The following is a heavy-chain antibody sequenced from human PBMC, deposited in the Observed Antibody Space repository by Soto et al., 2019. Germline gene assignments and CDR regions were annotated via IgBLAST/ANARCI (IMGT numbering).Heavy chain of an antibody. CDR3: ARVLSLGSTWYFDY. V-gene: IGHV4-38-2*02. CDR1: ASSITDASY. Sequence: SETLSLTCTVSASSITDASYWGWIRQPPGKGLEWIGSSHHGGGTYYNPSLKSRVTISVDTSKNQLSLKLTSVAAADAAVYYCARVLSLGSTWYFDYWGQGTQVTVSS. D-gene: IGHD6-13*01. J-gene: IGHJ4*02. CDR2: SHHGGGT.